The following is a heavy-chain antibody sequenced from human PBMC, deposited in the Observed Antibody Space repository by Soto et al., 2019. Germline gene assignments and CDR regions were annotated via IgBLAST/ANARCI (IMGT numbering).Heavy chain of an antibody. D-gene: IGHD5-12*01. CDR1: GFTFSSYA. J-gene: IGHJ4*02. Sequence: GESLKISCAASGFTFSSYAMSWVRQAPGKGLEWVSAISGSGGSTYYADSVKGRFTISRDNSKNTLYLQMNSLRAEDTAVYYCAKDHTVADYWGQGTLVTVSS. CDR3: AKDHTVADY. CDR2: ISGSGGST. V-gene: IGHV3-23*01.